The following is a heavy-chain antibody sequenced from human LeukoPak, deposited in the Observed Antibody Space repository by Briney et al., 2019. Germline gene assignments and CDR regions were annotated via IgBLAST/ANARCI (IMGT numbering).Heavy chain of an antibody. CDR1: GFPFSSYG. D-gene: IGHD6-19*01. CDR2: IGYDGSSK. V-gene: IGHV3-33*01. CDR3: ARDQIGSSSGWGPRASFDV. Sequence: PGGSLRLSCAASGFPFSSYGMHWVRQAPGKGLEWVAVIGYDGSSKYYGDSVKGRFTISRDSSKNTLYLQMNSLRAEDTALYYCARDQIGSSSGWGPRASFDVWGRGTLVTVSS. J-gene: IGHJ2*01.